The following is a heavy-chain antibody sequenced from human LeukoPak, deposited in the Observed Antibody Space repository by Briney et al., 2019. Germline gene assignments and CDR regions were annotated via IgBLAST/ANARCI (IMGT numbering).Heavy chain of an antibody. V-gene: IGHV1-18*01. J-gene: IGHJ4*02. D-gene: IGHD4-17*01. CDR3: ARGAYGDK. CDR2: ISTQTGNT. Sequence: GASVKVSCKASGYTLTSYGINWMRQAPGQGLEWLGWISTQTGNTDFAQKVQGRLTLTTDRSTNIAYMELRSLTSDDTAVYYCARGAYGDKWGQGTMVTVSS. CDR1: GYTLTSYG.